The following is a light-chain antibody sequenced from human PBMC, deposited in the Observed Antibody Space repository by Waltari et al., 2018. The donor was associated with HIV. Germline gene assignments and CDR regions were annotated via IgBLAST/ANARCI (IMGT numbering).Light chain of an antibody. V-gene: IGLV1-36*01. CDR3: AAWDDYLNGYV. CDR2: DDD. J-gene: IGLJ1*01. Sequence: QSVLTQPPSVSEAPRQRVTISCSGSSSNIGNNAVNWYQQVPGKAPKLLIYDDDLLSSGVSDRFSGSKSGTSASLAIRGLQSGDEAEYYCAAWDDYLNGYVFGSGTKVTVL. CDR1: SSNIGNNA.